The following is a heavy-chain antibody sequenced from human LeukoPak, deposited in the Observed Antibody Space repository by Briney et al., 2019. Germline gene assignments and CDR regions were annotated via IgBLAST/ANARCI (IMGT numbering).Heavy chain of an antibody. CDR1: GGSINNYY. CDR2: ISYSGST. Sequence: PSETLSLTCTVSGGSINNYYWSWIRQPPGKGLEWIGYISYSGSTDYNPSLKSRVTISVDTSKNQFSLVLTSVTAADTAVYYCTREPDTVTADVWGQGTLVTVSS. J-gene: IGHJ4*02. CDR3: TREPDTVTADV. D-gene: IGHD4-17*01. V-gene: IGHV4-59*01.